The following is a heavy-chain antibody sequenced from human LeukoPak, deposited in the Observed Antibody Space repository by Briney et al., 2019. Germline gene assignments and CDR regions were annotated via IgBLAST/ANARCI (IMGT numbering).Heavy chain of an antibody. CDR3: AGIVGTATFPCYGMDV. Sequence: ASVKVSCKASGYSFIDFFMHWVRQAPGQGLEWMGWINPNSGGTNYAQKFHGRVTITRDTSISTAYMELTRLTSDDTAVYYCAGIVGTATFPCYGMDVWGQGTRSPSP. D-gene: IGHD1-26*01. J-gene: IGHJ6*02. CDR2: INPNSGGT. V-gene: IGHV1-2*02. CDR1: GYSFIDFF.